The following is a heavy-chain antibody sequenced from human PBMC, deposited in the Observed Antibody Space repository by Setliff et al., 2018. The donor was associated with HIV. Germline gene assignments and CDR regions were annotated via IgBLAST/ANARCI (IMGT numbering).Heavy chain of an antibody. D-gene: IGHD6-13*01. V-gene: IGHV1-69*13. CDR1: GYTFSDYY. CDR2: IIPIFGST. CDR3: ARSLIIAAAVNDY. Sequence: SVKVSCKASGYTFSDYYLHWVRQAPGQGLEWMGGIIPIFGSTKYAQKFQDRVTITADESTYTAEMELSSLTSEDTAVYYCARSLIIAAAVNDYWGQGTLVTVSS. J-gene: IGHJ4*02.